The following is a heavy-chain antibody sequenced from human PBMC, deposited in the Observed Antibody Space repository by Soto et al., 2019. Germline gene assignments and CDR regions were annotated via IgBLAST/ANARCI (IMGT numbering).Heavy chain of an antibody. Sequence: GGSLRLSCAASGFTFSSYGMHWVHQAPGKGLEWVAVISYDGSNKYYADSVKGRFTISRDNSKNTLYLQMNSLRAEDTAVYYCAKEVVGANRRYLDYWGQGTLVTVSS. CDR2: ISYDGSNK. CDR1: GFTFSSYG. V-gene: IGHV3-30*18. CDR3: AKEVVGANRRYLDY. D-gene: IGHD2-15*01. J-gene: IGHJ4*02.